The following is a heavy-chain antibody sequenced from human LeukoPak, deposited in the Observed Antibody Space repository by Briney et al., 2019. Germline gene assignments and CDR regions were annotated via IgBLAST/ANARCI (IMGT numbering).Heavy chain of an antibody. CDR1: GDTFTTYD. J-gene: IGHJ3*02. CDR3: ARDRKQWLVDAFDI. Sequence: SVKVSCKASGDTFTTYDINCVRQDTGQGLEWMGRIIPIFGTANYAQKFQGRVTITTDESTSTAYMELSSLRSEDTAVYYCARDRKQWLVDAFDIWGQGTMVTVSS. CDR2: IIPIFGTA. D-gene: IGHD6-19*01. V-gene: IGHV1-69*05.